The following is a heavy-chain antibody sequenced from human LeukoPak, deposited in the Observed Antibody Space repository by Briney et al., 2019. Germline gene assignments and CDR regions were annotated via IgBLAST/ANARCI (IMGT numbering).Heavy chain of an antibody. CDR2: ISISGTTT. D-gene: IGHD4-17*01. J-gene: IGHJ4*02. CDR3: ARDRVSRLTTVTTQPTFDY. CDR1: GFNFSTYE. Sequence: HPGGPLRLSCAASGFNFSTYEMNWVRQAPGKGLEWISYISISGTTTYYADSVKGRFSISRDNAKSSLYLQMNNLRADDSGFYFCARDRVSRLTTVTTQPTFDYWGQGALVTVSS. V-gene: IGHV3-48*03.